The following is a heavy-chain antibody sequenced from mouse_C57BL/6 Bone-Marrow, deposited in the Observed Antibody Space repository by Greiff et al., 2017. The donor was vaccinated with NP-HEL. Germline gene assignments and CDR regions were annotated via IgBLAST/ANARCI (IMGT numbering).Heavy chain of an antibody. CDR1: GFNIKDYY. D-gene: IGHD1-1*01. V-gene: IGHV14-1*01. J-gene: IGHJ1*03. CDR3: TTEGSITTVVAKPYWYFDV. Sequence: EVQLVESGAELVRPGASVKLSCTASGFNIKDYYMHWVKQRPEQGLEWIGRIDPEDGDTEYAPKFQGKATMTADTSSNTAYLQLSSLTSEDTAVYYCTTEGSITTVVAKPYWYFDVWGTGTTVTVSS. CDR2: IDPEDGDT.